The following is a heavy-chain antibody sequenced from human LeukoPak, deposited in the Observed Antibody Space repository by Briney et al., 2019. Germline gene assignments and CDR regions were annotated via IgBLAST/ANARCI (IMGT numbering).Heavy chain of an antibody. CDR2: INQGGSDQ. V-gene: IGHV3-7*04. CDR3: ARGYSSGRDF. J-gene: IGHJ4*02. D-gene: IGHD3-22*01. Sequence: PGGSLRLSCAASGFTFSTKWMSWVRQAPGKGLEWVATINQGGSDQYYVDSVRGRFTISRDNAKNSLDLQMNGLRAEDTAVYFCARGYSSGRDFWGQGTLVTVSS. CDR1: GFTFSTKW.